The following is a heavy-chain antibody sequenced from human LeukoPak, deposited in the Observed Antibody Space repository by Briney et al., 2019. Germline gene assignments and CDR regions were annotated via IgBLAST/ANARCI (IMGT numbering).Heavy chain of an antibody. CDR1: GSTFTGYY. V-gene: IGHV1-2*02. CDR2: INPNSGGT. D-gene: IGHD3-9*01. CDR3: ARDRFDILTGYRYFDY. Sequence: ASVKVSCKASGSTFTGYYMHWVRQAPGQGLEWMGWINPNSGGTNYTQKFQGRVTMTRDTSISTAYMELSRLRSDDTAVYYCARDRFDILTGYRYFDYWGQGTLVTVSS. J-gene: IGHJ4*02.